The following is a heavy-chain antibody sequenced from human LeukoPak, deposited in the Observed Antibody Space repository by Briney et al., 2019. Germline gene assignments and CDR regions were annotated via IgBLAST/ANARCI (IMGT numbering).Heavy chain of an antibody. CDR1: GFTFSSYA. CDR2: ISGSGGST. V-gene: IGHV3-23*01. D-gene: IGHD3-10*01. Sequence: GGSLRLSCAASGFTFSSYAMSWVRQAPGKGLEWVSAISGSGGSTYYADSVKGRFTISRDNSKNTLYLQMNSLRAEDTAVYYCAKGRGAAAYYFYGMDVWGQGTTVTVSS. J-gene: IGHJ6*02. CDR3: AKGRGAAAYYFYGMDV.